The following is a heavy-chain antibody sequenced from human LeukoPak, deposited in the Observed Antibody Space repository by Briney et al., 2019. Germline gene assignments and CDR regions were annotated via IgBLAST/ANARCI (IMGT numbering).Heavy chain of an antibody. Sequence: PGGSLRLSCAASGFTFSGYEMNWARQAPGKGLECISYISSSGSTIYYADSVKGRFTISRDNAKNSLYLQMNSLRAEDTAVYYCAGAFSPLTGRYYFDYWGQGTLVTVSS. CDR2: ISSSGSTI. V-gene: IGHV3-48*03. D-gene: IGHD3-9*01. J-gene: IGHJ4*02. CDR1: GFTFSGYE. CDR3: AGAFSPLTGRYYFDY.